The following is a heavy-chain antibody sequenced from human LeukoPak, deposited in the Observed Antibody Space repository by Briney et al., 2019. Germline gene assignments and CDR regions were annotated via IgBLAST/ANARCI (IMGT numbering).Heavy chain of an antibody. CDR2: IGSGGSPI. CDR1: GFTFSNYP. CDR3: ARGVGATIMNY. Sequence: GGSLRLSCAASGFTFSNYPMNWVRQAPGKGLEWVSYIGSGGSPIYYADSVRGRFSISRDNAKNSLYLQMSSLRAEDTAVYYCARGVGATIMNYWGQGTLITVSS. D-gene: IGHD1-26*01. V-gene: IGHV3-48*04. J-gene: IGHJ4*02.